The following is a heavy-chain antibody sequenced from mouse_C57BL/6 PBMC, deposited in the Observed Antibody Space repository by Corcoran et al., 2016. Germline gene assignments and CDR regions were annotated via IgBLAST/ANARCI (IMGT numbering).Heavy chain of an antibody. CDR1: GYTFTTYG. CDR3: ARHYGNDAMDY. V-gene: IGHV9-3*01. CDR2: INTYSGVP. D-gene: IGHD2-1*01. Sequence: QIQLVQSGPELTKPGETVKISCKASGYTFTTYGMSWVKQAPGKGLKWMGWINTYSGVPTYADDFKGRFAFSLETSASTAYLQINNLKNEDTATYFCARHYGNDAMDYWGQGTSVTVSS. J-gene: IGHJ4*01.